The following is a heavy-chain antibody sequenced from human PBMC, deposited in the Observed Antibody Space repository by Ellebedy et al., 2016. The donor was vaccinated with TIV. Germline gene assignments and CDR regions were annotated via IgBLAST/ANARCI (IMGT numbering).Heavy chain of an antibody. Sequence: ASVKVSCKASGYTFTGSYMHWVRQAPGQGLEWMGWINPNSGATNYAQKFQGRVTMTRDTSVSTAYMELSRLTSDDTAVYYCARGRGDYYDSSGLWGQGTLVTVSS. CDR3: ARGRGDYYDSSGL. CDR2: INPNSGAT. V-gene: IGHV1-2*02. D-gene: IGHD3-22*01. J-gene: IGHJ4*02. CDR1: GYTFTGSY.